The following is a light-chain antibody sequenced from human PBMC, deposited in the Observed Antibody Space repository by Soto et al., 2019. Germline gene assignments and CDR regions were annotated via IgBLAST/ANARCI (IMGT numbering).Light chain of an antibody. CDR2: GAS. CDR1: QTVRNNY. Sequence: EVVLTQSPATLSLSPGERATLSCRASQTVRNNYLAWYQQKPGQAPRLLIHGASSRATGIPDRFSGSGSGTDFTLTSNRLEPEDFAVYFCQQSGSSPWTFGQGTKVDIK. CDR3: QQSGSSPWT. V-gene: IGKV3-20*01. J-gene: IGKJ1*01.